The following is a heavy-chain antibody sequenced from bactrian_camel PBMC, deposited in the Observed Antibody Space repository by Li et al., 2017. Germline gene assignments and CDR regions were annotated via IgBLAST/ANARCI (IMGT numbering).Heavy chain of an antibody. V-gene: IGHV3S1*01. CDR1: GWTYINYA. D-gene: IGHD6*01. CDR2: IDTGDGST. CDR3: AADQLYGGSCRDAVDFAY. Sequence: HVQLVESGGGTVQPGGSLRLSCSVSGWTYINYAIGWFRQVPGKEREGVAAIDTGDGSTYYLTSVEGRFTISHDNAKNTLYLQMNSLKPEDTATYYCAADQLYGGSCRDAVDFAYRGQGTQVTVS. J-gene: IGHJ6*01.